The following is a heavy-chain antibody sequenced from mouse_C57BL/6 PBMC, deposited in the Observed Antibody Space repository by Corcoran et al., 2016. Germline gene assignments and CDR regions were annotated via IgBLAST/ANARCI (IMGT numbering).Heavy chain of an antibody. CDR1: GYTFTSYG. CDR3: AREGYSNYVGVWYFDV. Sequence: QVQLQQSGAEPARPGASVKLSCKASGYTFTSYGISGVKQRTGQGLEWIGEIYPRSGNTYYNEKFKGKATLTADKSSSTAYMELRSLTSEDSAVYFCAREGYSNYVGVWYFDVWGTGTTVTVSS. D-gene: IGHD2-5*01. J-gene: IGHJ1*03. V-gene: IGHV1-81*01. CDR2: IYPRSGNT.